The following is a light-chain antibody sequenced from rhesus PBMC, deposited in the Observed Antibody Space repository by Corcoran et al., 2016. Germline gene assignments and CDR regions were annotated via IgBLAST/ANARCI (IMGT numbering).Light chain of an antibody. CDR1: QSVSSS. Sequence: EIVLTQSPATLSLSPGERATLSCRASQSVSSSLAWYQQKPGQAPRLLIYDASSRATGIPDRFRGSGSGTDLTLTSSSLEPEDVGVYYCQQYSNWWTFGQGTKVEIK. J-gene: IGKJ1*01. CDR2: DAS. V-gene: IGKV3-17*01. CDR3: QQYSNWWT.